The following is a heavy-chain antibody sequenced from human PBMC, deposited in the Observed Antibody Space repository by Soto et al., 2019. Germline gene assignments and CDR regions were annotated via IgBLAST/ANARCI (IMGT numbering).Heavy chain of an antibody. CDR1: GFTFSSSI. CDR2: FSGSSGNT. CDR3: AKRGHNFFHY. J-gene: IGHJ4*02. Sequence: EVQLLESGGGLVQPGGSLRLSCAASGFTFSSSIMSWVRQAPGKGLEWVSTFSGSSGNTYYADSVKGRFTISRDNSKNTLYLQMSSLSAEDTAVYYCAKRGHNFFHYWGQGTLVTVSS. D-gene: IGHD2-15*01. V-gene: IGHV3-23*01.